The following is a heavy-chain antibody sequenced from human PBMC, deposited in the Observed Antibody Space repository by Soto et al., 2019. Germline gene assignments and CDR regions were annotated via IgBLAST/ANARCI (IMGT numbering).Heavy chain of an antibody. CDR3: ARTGSDWLNAFDI. J-gene: IGHJ3*02. Sequence: TSETLSLTCTVSGGSISSGGYYWSWIRQHPGKGLEWIGYIYYSGSTYYNPSLKSRVTISVDTSKDQFSLKLSSVTAADTAVYYCARTGSDWLNAFDIWGQGKMVTVSS. V-gene: IGHV4-31*03. CDR2: IYYSGST. CDR1: GGSISSGGYY. D-gene: IGHD3-9*01.